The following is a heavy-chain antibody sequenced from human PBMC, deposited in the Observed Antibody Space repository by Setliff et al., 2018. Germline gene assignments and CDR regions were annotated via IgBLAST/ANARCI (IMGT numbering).Heavy chain of an antibody. D-gene: IGHD6-13*01. V-gene: IGHV3-23*01. J-gene: IGHJ2*01. Sequence: GGSLRLSCAASGFPFSNYAMSWVRRAPGKGLAWVSGITGGGGSTYYADPVKGRFTISRDNSKNTLYLQMNSLRAEDTAVYYCARGPQTSRAPSSLPHFDLWGRGTLVTVSS. CDR2: ITGGGGST. CDR1: GFPFSNYA. CDR3: ARGPQTSRAPSSLPHFDL.